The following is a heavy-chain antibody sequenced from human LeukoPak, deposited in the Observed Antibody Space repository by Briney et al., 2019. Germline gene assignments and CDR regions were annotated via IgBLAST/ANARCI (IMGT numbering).Heavy chain of an antibody. Sequence: PGGSLRLSCAASGFSFNSYWMTWVRQAPGKGLNWVASIKQDGSEKYYVDSVKGRFTISRDNAKNSLYLQMNSLRAEDTAVYYCARDRVGYCSPTACYVLDYWGQGTLVTVSS. V-gene: IGHV3-7*05. D-gene: IGHD2-2*01. CDR1: GFSFNSYW. CDR3: ARDRVGYCSPTACYVLDY. CDR2: IKQDGSEK. J-gene: IGHJ4*02.